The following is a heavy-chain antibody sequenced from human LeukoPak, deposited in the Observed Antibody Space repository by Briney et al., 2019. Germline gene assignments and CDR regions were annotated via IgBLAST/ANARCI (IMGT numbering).Heavy chain of an antibody. Sequence: GASVKVSCKVSGYTLTELSMHWVRQAPGKGLEWMGGFDPEDGETIYAQKFQGRVTMTEDTSTDTAYMELSSLRSEDTAVYYCALIRITMVREVILGANFDYWGQGTLVTVSS. CDR2: FDPEDGET. V-gene: IGHV1-24*01. CDR3: ALIRITMVREVILGANFDY. D-gene: IGHD3-10*01. J-gene: IGHJ4*02. CDR1: GYTLTELS.